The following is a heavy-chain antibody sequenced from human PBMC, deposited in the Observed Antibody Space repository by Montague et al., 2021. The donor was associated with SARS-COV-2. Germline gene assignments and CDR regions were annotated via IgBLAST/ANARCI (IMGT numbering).Heavy chain of an antibody. J-gene: IGHJ4*02. CDR2: IDWDDDK. D-gene: IGHD3-9*01. V-gene: IGHV2-70*01. CDR1: GFSLSTSGMC. CDR3: ARSRYYDILTGSYSMFDY. Sequence: PALVKPTQTLTLTCTFSGFSLSTSGMCVSWIRQPPGKALEWLALIDWDDDKYYSTSLKTRLTISKDTSKNQVVLTMTNMDPVDTATYYCARSRYYDILTGSYSMFDYWGQGTLVTVSS.